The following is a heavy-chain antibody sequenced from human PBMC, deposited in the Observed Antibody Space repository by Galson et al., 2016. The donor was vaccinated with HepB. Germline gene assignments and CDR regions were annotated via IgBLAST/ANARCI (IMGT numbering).Heavy chain of an antibody. CDR2: ISYSGNT. V-gene: IGHV4-61*01. CDR1: GDSVSSGKYY. D-gene: IGHD3-10*01. CDR3: ARVAWYQYGSGSYDY. J-gene: IGHJ4*02. Sequence: ETLSLTCTVSGDSVSSGKYYWSWIRQPPGKGLEWIAYISYSGNTNSNPSLKSRVALSIDTSKNQFSLRLSSVTAADTAVYYCARVAWYQYGSGSYDYWGQGTLVSVSS.